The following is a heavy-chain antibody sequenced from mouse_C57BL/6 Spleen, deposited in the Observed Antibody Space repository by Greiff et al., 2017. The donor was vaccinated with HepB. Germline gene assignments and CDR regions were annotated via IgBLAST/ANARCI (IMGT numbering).Heavy chain of an antibody. V-gene: IGHV1-43*01. CDR1: GYSFTGYY. Sequence: EVMLVESGPELVKPGASVKISCKASGYSFTGYYMHWVKQSSEKSLEWIGEINPSTGGTSYNQKFKGKATLTVDKSSSTAYMQLKSLTSEDSAVYYCARFTTEWYFDVWGTGTTVTVSS. CDR2: INPSTGGT. D-gene: IGHD1-1*01. J-gene: IGHJ1*03. CDR3: ARFTTEWYFDV.